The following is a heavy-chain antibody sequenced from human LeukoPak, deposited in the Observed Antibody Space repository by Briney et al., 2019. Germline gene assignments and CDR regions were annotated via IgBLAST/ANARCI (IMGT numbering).Heavy chain of an antibody. V-gene: IGHV3-23*01. CDR2: ISGSGGST. D-gene: IGHD1-26*01. Sequence: GGCLRLSCAASGLSFGRDARRWVGEARGKGMEWVSAISGSGGSTYYADSVKGRFTISRDNSKNTLYLQMNSLRAEDTAVYYCATSPGPMRGGYYFDYWGQGTLVTVSS. CDR3: ATSPGPMRGGYYFDY. CDR1: GLSFGRDA. J-gene: IGHJ4*02.